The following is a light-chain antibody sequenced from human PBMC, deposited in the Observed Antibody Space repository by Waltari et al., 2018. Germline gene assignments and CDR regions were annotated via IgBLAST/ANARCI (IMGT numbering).Light chain of an antibody. V-gene: IGKV3-15*01. J-gene: IGKJ1*01. Sequence: ERVMTQSPATLSVSPGERATLSCRASQSVSSNLAWYQQKFGQAPSLLIYGASTRATGIPARCSGSGSGTEFTLTISSLQSEDFAVYYCQQYDYWPTFGQGTKVEIK. CDR1: QSVSSN. CDR2: GAS. CDR3: QQYDYWPT.